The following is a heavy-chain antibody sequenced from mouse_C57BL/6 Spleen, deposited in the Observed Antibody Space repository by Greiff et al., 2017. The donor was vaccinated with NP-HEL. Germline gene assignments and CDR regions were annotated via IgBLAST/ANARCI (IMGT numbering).Heavy chain of an antibody. D-gene: IGHD2-1*01. CDR3: VRHGDYGTYYAMDY. CDR2: IRSKSNNYAT. J-gene: IGHJ4*01. V-gene: IGHV10-1*01. CDR1: GFSFNTYA. Sequence: EVHLVESGGGLVQPKGSLKLSCAASGFSFNTYAMNWVRQAPGKGLEWVARIRSKSNNYATYYADSVKDRFTISRDDSESMLYLQMNNLKTEDTAMYYCVRHGDYGTYYAMDYWGQGTSVTVSS.